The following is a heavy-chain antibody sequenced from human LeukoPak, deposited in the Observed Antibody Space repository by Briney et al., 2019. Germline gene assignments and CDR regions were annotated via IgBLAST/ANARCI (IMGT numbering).Heavy chain of an antibody. CDR2: ISYDGSNK. CDR1: GFTFSSYG. V-gene: IGHV3-30*18. Sequence: PGGSLRLSCAASGFTFSSYGMHWVRQAPGKGLEWVAVISYDGSNKYYADSVKGRFTISRDNSKNTLYLQMNSLRAEDTAVYYCAKGGVYSSGWYFDYWGQGTLVTVSS. D-gene: IGHD6-19*01. J-gene: IGHJ4*02. CDR3: AKGGVYSSGWYFDY.